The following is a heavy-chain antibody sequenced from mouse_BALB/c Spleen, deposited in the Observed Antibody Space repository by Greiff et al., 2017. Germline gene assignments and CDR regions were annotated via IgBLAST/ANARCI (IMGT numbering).Heavy chain of an antibody. J-gene: IGHJ3*01. Sequence: LQQSGPELVKPGASMKISCKASGYSFTGYTMNWVKQSHGKNLEWIGNIYPGSGSTNYDEKFKSKGTLTVDTSSSTAYMHLSSLTSEDSAVYYCAPRRAYGYDGAWFADWGQGTLVTVSA. CDR1: GYSFTGYT. D-gene: IGHD2-2*01. CDR3: APRRAYGYDGAWFAD. V-gene: IGHV1S22*01. CDR2: IYPGSGST.